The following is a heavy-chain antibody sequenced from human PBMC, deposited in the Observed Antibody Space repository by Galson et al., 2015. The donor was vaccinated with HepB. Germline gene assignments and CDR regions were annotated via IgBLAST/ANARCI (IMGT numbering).Heavy chain of an antibody. V-gene: IGHV3-43*01. J-gene: IGHJ6*02. Sequence: LRLSCSASGFTFDDYTMHWVRQAPGKGLEWVSLISWDGGSTYYADSVKGRFTISRDNSKNSLYLQMNSLRTEDTALYYCAKAAADCSGGSCYSPYYYYGMDVWGQGTTVTVSS. CDR3: AKAAADCSGGSCYSPYYYYGMDV. D-gene: IGHD2-15*01. CDR2: ISWDGGST. CDR1: GFTFDDYT.